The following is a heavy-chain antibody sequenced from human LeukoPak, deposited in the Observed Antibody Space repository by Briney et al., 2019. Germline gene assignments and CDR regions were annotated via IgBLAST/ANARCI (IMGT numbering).Heavy chain of an antibody. V-gene: IGHV4-30-4*01. CDR3: ARTYYDFWSGYLIDY. J-gene: IGHJ4*02. CDR2: IYYSGST. D-gene: IGHD3-3*01. CDR1: GGSISSGDYY. Sequence: SETLSLTCTVSGGSISSGDYYWSWIRQPPGKGLEWIGYIYYSGSTYYNPSLKSRDTISVDTSKNQFSLKLSSVTAADTATYYCARTYYDFWSGYLIDYWGQGTLVTVSS.